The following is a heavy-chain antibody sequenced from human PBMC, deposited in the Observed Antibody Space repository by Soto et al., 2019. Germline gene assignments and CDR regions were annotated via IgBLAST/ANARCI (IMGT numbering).Heavy chain of an antibody. Sequence: GGSLRLSCAASGFTFSSYAMHWVRQAPGKGLEWVAVMSYDGSNKYYADSVKGRFTISRDNSKNTLVLEMNNPRVEDTAVYYCAKDRRDGDFMHILVVDFWGQGALVTVSS. J-gene: IGHJ4*02. D-gene: IGHD2-15*01. CDR2: MSYDGSNK. CDR1: GFTFSSYA. CDR3: AKDRRDGDFMHILVVDF. V-gene: IGHV3-30-3*01.